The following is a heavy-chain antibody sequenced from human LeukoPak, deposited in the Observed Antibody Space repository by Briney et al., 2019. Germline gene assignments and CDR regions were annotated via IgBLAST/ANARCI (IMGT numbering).Heavy chain of an antibody. J-gene: IGHJ4*02. V-gene: IGHV5-51*01. Sequence: GESLKISCKGSGYRFTSYWIGWVRQLPGTGLEWMGIIYPGDSDTSYRQSFQGQVTISADKSINTAYLQWSSLKASDTPMYYCARQGGSMWVDYWGQGTLVTVSS. CDR1: GYRFTSYW. CDR3: ARQGGSMWVDY. D-gene: IGHD3-10*01. CDR2: IYPGDSDT.